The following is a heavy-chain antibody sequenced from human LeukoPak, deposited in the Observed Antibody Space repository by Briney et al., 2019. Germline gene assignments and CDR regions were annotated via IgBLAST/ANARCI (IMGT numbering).Heavy chain of an antibody. J-gene: IGHJ6*02. V-gene: IGHV4-31*03. Sequence: PSETLSLTCTVSGGSISSGGYYWSWIRQHPGKGLEWIGYIYYSGSTYYNPSLKSRVTISVDTSKNQFSLKLSSVTAADTAVYYCARTSKKGNYYGMDVWGQGTTVTVSS. CDR1: GGSISSGGYY. CDR3: ARTSKKGNYYGMDV. D-gene: IGHD3-10*01. CDR2: IYYSGST.